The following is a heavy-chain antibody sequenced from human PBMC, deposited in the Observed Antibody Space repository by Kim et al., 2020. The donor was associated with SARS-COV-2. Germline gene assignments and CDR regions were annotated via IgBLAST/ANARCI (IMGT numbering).Heavy chain of an antibody. CDR2: ISYDGSNK. CDR3: ARDSWSRLRGLTYSYYGMDV. D-gene: IGHD3-10*01. CDR1: GFTFSSCA. Sequence: GGSLRLSCAASGFTFSSCAMHWVRQAPGKGLEWVAVISYDGSNKNYADSEKGRFTISRDNSKNTLFLQMNSLRAEDTSLYYCARDSWSRLRGLTYSYYGMDVWGQGTTVTVS. V-gene: IGHV3-30-3*01. J-gene: IGHJ6*02.